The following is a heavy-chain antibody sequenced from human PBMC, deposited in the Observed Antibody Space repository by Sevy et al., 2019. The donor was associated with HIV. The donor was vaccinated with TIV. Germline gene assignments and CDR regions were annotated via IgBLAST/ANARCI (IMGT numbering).Heavy chain of an antibody. J-gene: IGHJ6*03. CDR3: AADMGDPPNYPYYMKH. D-gene: IGHD2-21*01. CDR2: IYHSGST. Sequence: LLQLSETLSLTCAVSDYSITSGYFWGWIRRPPGKGLEWIGRIYHSGSTHYNPSLKSRVTISVDTSKNQFSLHLNSVTAADTAVYYCAADMGDPPNYPYYMKHWGKGTTVTVSS. CDR1: DYSITSGYF. V-gene: IGHV4-38-2*01.